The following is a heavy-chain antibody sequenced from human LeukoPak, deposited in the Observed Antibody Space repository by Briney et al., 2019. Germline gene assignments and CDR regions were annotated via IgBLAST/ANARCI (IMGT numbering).Heavy chain of an antibody. Sequence: ASVKVSCKASGYTFTNYGISWVRQAQGEGLEGMGWISGYNGNTKYAQKLQGRVTMATDTSTSTAYMELRSLRSDDTAVYYCARMAYDILTGYFQPNWFDPWGQGTLVTVSS. CDR2: ISGYNGNT. D-gene: IGHD3-9*01. CDR1: GYTFTNYG. CDR3: ARMAYDILTGYFQPNWFDP. V-gene: IGHV1-18*01. J-gene: IGHJ5*02.